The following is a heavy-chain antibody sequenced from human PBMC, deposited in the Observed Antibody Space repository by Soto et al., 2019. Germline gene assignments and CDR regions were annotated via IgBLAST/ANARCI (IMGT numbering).Heavy chain of an antibody. V-gene: IGHV4-39*01. CDR3: ARHLFSSGWYLI. CDR1: GGSLSSSSYY. Sequence: QLQLQESGPGLVKPSETLSLTCTVSGGSLSSSSYYWGWIRQPPGKGLEWIGSIYYSGSTYYNPSLKSRVTISVDTSKNQFSLKLSSVTAADTAVYYCARHLFSSGWYLIWGQGTMVNVSS. D-gene: IGHD6-19*01. CDR2: IYYSGST. J-gene: IGHJ3*02.